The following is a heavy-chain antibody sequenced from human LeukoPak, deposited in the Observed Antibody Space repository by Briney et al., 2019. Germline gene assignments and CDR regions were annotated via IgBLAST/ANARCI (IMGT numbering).Heavy chain of an antibody. D-gene: IGHD3-3*01. Sequence: SDTLSLTCAVYGGSFSGYYWSWIRQPPGKGLECIWEISHGGSTNYKPSLKSRVTISIDNTKNHFSLKMSSVTAEDTAVYYCARDTFWYGFVRYFDYWGQGTLVTVSS. CDR3: ARDTFWYGFVRYFDY. V-gene: IGHV4-34*01. CDR1: GGSFSGYY. J-gene: IGHJ4*02. CDR2: ISHGGST.